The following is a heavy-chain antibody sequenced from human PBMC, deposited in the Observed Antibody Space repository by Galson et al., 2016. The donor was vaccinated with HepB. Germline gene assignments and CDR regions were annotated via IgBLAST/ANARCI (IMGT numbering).Heavy chain of an antibody. D-gene: IGHD6-19*01. J-gene: IGHJ5*02. V-gene: IGHV4-39*01. CDR2: VYYTGGT. CDR3: ARFLITVTGMRVNVWFDP. Sequence: SETLSLTCTVSGDSISSSSHFWGWIRQPPGKGLEWVGSVYYTGGTYYTPSLKGRVTVSVDTSKNQFSLKLNSVTAADTAVYFCARFLITVTGMRVNVWFDPWGQGTLVTVSS. CDR1: GDSISSSSHF.